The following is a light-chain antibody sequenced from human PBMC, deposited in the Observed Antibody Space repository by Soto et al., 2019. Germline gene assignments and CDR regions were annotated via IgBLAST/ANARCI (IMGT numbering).Light chain of an antibody. V-gene: IGLV2-23*02. CDR1: SSDVGSYNL. Sequence: QSALTQPASASGSPGQTVTISCTGTSSDVGSYNLVSWYQQHPGKAPNLMIYEVSKRPSGVSNRFSGSKSGNTASLTICGLQAEDEADYYCCSYAGSSTYVVFGGGTKLTVL. CDR2: EVS. J-gene: IGLJ2*01. CDR3: CSYAGSSTYVV.